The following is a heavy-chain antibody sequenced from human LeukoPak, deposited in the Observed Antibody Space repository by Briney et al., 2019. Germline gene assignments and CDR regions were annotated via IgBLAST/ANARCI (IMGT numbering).Heavy chain of an antibody. CDR2: IHTSGST. CDR3: ARAGFWSGPNYYYGMDV. Sequence: SETLSLTCTVSGGSIIRYYWSWIRQPAGKGLEWIGHIHTSGSTNYNPSLKSRVTMSVDTSKNQFSLKMSSVTAADTAVYYCARAGFWSGPNYYYGMDVWGQGTTVTASS. V-gene: IGHV4-4*07. D-gene: IGHD3-3*01. J-gene: IGHJ6*02. CDR1: GGSIIRYY.